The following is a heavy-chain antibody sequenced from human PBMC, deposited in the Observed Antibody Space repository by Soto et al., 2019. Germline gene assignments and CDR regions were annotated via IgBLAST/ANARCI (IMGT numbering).Heavy chain of an antibody. D-gene: IGHD6-19*01. J-gene: IGHJ4*02. CDR3: ARQKSPLAVAGSFDY. CDR1: GYSFTSYW. V-gene: IGHV5-51*01. CDR2: IYPGDSDT. Sequence: GESLKISCKGSGYSFTSYWIGWVRQMPGKGLEWMGIIYPGDSDTRYSPSFQGQVTISADKSISTAYLQWSSLKASDTAMYYCARQKSPLAVAGSFDYWGQGTLVTVSS.